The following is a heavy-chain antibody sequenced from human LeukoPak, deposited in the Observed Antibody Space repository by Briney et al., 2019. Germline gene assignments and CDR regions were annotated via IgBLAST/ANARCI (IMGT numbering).Heavy chain of an antibody. CDR3: ARRDGVPGRMDV. Sequence: GESLKISCKGSGYTFTNYWIAWVRQMPGKGPEWMGIIYPGDSETRYSPSFQGQVTISADKSISTAYLQWSSLKASDTAMYYCARRDGVPGRMDVWGQGTTVTVSS. D-gene: IGHD3-3*01. CDR2: IYPGDSET. V-gene: IGHV5-51*01. CDR1: GYTFTNYW. J-gene: IGHJ6*02.